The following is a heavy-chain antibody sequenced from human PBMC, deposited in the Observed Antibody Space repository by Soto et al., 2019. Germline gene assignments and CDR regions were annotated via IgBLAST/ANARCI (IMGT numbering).Heavy chain of an antibody. CDR1: GFTFSSYS. V-gene: IGHV3-48*02. CDR2: ISSSSSTI. D-gene: IGHD5-18*01. CDR3: SRHDEDTAMVKGYYYYYGMDV. Sequence: GGSLRLSCAASGFTFSSYSMNWVRQAPGKGLEWVSYISSSSSTIYYADSVKGGFTITRDKAKNSLYLQMNSLRDEDTAVYYCSRHDEDTAMVKGYYYYYGMDVWGQGTTVTVSS. J-gene: IGHJ6*02.